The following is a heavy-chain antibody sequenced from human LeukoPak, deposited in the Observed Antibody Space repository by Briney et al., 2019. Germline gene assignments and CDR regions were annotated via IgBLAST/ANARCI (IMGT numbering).Heavy chain of an antibody. J-gene: IGHJ3*02. D-gene: IGHD2-15*01. V-gene: IGHV3-15*01. CDR2: IKSKTDGGTT. CDR3: TATPRYCSGGNCYSDDAFDI. Sequence: WIRQPPGKGLEWVGRIKSKTDGGTTDYAAPVKGRFTFSRDDSKNTVYLQMNSLKIEDTAVYYCTATPRYCSGGNCYSDDAFDIWAQGTMVTVSS.